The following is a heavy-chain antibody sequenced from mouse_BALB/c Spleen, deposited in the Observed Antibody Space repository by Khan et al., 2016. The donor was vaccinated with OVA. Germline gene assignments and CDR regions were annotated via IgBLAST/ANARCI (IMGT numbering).Heavy chain of an antibody. V-gene: IGHV9-4*02. D-gene: IGHD2-12*01. CDR2: INTHSGVP. J-gene: IGHJ4*01. Sequence: QIQLVQSGPELKKPGETVRISCKASGYTFTNAGMQWVQKMPGKGLQWIGWINTHSGVPKYAEDFKGRFAFSLETSASPVYLQITNLKNEDTATYCCASGGAAYYRNDGGAMDYWGQGTSVTVSS. CDR3: ASGGAAYYRNDGGAMDY. CDR1: GYTFTNAG.